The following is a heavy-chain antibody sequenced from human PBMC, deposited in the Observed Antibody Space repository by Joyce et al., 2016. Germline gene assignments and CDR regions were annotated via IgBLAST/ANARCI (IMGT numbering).Heavy chain of an antibody. V-gene: IGHV3-48*02. CDR1: GFRFNTYS. J-gene: IGHJ4*02. Sequence: EVQLVESGGGLVQPGGSLRLSCVASGFRFNTYSNNWVRQGPGKGLELLSYISARSGTIYYADSVKVRFTISRDNAKNSVYLQMNSLRDEDTAVYYCARVGRTGYTCDYWGQGTLVTVSS. CDR2: ISARSGTI. CDR3: ARVGRTGYTCDY. D-gene: IGHD5-24*01.